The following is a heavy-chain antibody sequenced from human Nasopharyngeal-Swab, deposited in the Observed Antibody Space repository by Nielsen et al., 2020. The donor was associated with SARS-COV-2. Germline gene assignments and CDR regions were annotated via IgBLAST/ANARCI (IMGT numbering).Heavy chain of an antibody. V-gene: IGHV3-15*01. Sequence: GGSLRLSCAASGFTFSNAWMNWVRQAPGKGLEWVGRIKSKTDGGTTDYAAPVKGRFTISRDDSKNTLYLQMNSLKTEYTAVYYCTTEYGDYNYYYYYVMDVWGQVTAVTVSS. J-gene: IGHJ6*02. CDR1: GFTFSNAW. CDR2: IKSKTDGGTT. D-gene: IGHD4-17*01. CDR3: TTEYGDYNYYYYYVMDV.